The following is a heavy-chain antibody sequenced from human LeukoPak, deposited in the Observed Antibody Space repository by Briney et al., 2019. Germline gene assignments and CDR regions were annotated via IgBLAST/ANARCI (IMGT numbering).Heavy chain of an antibody. D-gene: IGHD6-6*01. Sequence: SVKVSCKASGGTFSSYAISWVRQAPGQGLEWMGGIIPIFGTANYAQKFQGRVTITADESTSTAYMELSSLRSEDTAVYYCARDSQQLVHGSYYYGMTSGAKGPRSPSP. CDR2: IIPIFGTA. CDR1: GGTFSSYA. CDR3: ARDSQQLVHGSYYYGMTS. J-gene: IGHJ6*02. V-gene: IGHV1-69*01.